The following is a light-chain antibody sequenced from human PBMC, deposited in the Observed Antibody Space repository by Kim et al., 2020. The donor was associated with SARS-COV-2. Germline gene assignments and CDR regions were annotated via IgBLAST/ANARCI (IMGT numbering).Light chain of an antibody. CDR1: SPNIGANT. J-gene: IGLJ2*01. CDR3: AAWDDSLNVVL. Sequence: QSVLTQPPSASGTPGQRVTIPGYGSSPNIGANTANWYQQLPGTAPKLLIHSDNQRPSGVPDRFSGSKSGTAASLAIRGLQSEDEGDYYCAAWDDSLNVVLFGGGTQLTVL. V-gene: IGLV1-44*01. CDR2: SDN.